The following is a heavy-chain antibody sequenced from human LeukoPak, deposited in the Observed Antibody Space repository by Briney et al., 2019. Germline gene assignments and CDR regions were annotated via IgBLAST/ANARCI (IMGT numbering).Heavy chain of an antibody. CDR3: ARPGYSCYDYYFDY. J-gene: IGHJ4*02. V-gene: IGHV3-11*01. CDR1: GYTFSDYY. D-gene: IGHD5-12*01. CDR2: IISSGSTI. Sequence: GGSLRLSRAASGYTFSDYYMSWVRHAPRKGREWVSYIISSGSTIYYADSGKGRFTISRDNAKNSLYLQMNSLRAEDTAVYYCARPGYSCYDYYFDYWGQGTLVTVSS.